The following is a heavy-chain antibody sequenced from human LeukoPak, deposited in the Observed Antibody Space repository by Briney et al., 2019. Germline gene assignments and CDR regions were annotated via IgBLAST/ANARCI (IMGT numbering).Heavy chain of an antibody. CDR3: AGDNYYDSIGAYYGMDV. Sequence: SETLSFTCAVYGGSFSGYYWSWIRQPPGKGLEWIGEINHSGSTNYNPSLKSRVTISVDTSKNQFSLKLSSVTAADTAVYYCAGDNYYDSIGAYYGMDVWGQGTTVTVSS. V-gene: IGHV4-34*01. J-gene: IGHJ6*02. CDR2: INHSGST. D-gene: IGHD3-22*01. CDR1: GGSFSGYY.